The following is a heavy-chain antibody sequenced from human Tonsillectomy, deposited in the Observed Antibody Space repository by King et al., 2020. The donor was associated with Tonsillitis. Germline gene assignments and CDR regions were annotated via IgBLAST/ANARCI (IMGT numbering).Heavy chain of an antibody. V-gene: IGHV4-59*01. D-gene: IGHD6-19*01. CDR3: ARDSGSGLDS. CDR1: GFSISGYY. CDR2: IYYSGST. J-gene: IGHJ5*01. Sequence: VQLQESGPGLVKPSETLSLTCTVSGFSISGYYWSWIRQSPGRGLECVGYIYYSGSTNYNPSLKSRVTISIDTSRNQFSLNLRSVTAADTAVYYCARDSGSGLDSWGPGTLVTVSS.